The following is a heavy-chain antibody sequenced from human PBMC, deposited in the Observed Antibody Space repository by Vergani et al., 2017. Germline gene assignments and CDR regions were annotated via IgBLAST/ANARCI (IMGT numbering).Heavy chain of an antibody. CDR3: AKDSYGITIFGVVITTDYYYYGMDV. V-gene: IGHV4-59*01. D-gene: IGHD3-3*01. Sequence: QVQLQESGPGLVKPSETLSLTCTVSGGSISSYYWSWIRQPPGKGLEWIGYIYYSGSTNYNPSLKSRVTISVDTSKNQFSLKLSSVTAADTAVYYCAKDSYGITIFGVVITTDYYYYGMDVWGQGTTVTVSS. J-gene: IGHJ6*02. CDR2: IYYSGST. CDR1: GGSISSYY.